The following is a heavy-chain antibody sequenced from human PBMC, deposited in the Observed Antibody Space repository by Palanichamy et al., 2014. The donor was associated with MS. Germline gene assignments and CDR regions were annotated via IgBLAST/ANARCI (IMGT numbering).Heavy chain of an antibody. CDR2: IYSSGST. D-gene: IGHD2-2*01. CDR1: GGSISAYY. J-gene: IGHJ4*02. CDR3: AKTSGSKDQPYFDY. V-gene: IGHV4-4*07. Sequence: VQLQESGPGLVTPSETLSLTCSVSGGSISAYYWSWIRQPAGKGLEWIGRIYSSGSTNYNPSLKSRVTMSADTSKNQFSLNLSSVTAADTAVYYCAKTSGSKDQPYFDYWGQGTLVTVSS.